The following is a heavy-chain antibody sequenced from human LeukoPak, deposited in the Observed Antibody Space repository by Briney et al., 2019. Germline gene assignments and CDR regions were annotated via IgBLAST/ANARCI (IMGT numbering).Heavy chain of an antibody. CDR1: GFTFSTFW. CDR2: ISYDGSNK. CDR3: AKAPSGGITGTSPTY. V-gene: IGHV3-30*18. J-gene: IGHJ4*02. D-gene: IGHD1-20*01. Sequence: PGGSLRLSCAASGFTFSTFWMHWVRQAPGKGLEWVAVISYDGSNKYYADSVKGRFTISRDNSKNTLYLQMNSLRAEDTAVYYCAKAPSGGITGTSPTYWGQGTLVTVSS.